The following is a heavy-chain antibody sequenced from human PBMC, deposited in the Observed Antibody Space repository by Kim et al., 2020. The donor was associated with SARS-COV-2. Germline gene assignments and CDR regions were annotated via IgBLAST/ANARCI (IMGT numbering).Heavy chain of an antibody. CDR2: ISYDGSNK. CDR1: GFTFSSYA. Sequence: GGSLRLSCAASGFTFSSYAMHWVRQAPGKGLEWVAVISYDGSNKYYADSVKGRFTISRDNSKNTLYLQMNSLRAEDTAVYYCARDRPLWFGQGSWFDPWGQGTLVTVSS. D-gene: IGHD3-10*01. J-gene: IGHJ5*02. V-gene: IGHV3-30*04. CDR3: ARDRPLWFGQGSWFDP.